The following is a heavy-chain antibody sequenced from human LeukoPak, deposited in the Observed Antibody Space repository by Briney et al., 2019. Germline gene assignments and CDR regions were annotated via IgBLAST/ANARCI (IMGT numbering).Heavy chain of an antibody. J-gene: IGHJ4*02. D-gene: IGHD1-26*01. V-gene: IGHV1-46*01. CDR3: ARDRSISDFDY. Sequence: ASVKVSCKASGYTFTSYYMHWVRQAPGHGLEWMGIINPSGGSTSYAQKFQGRVTMTRDTSISTAYMELSRLRSDDTAVYYCARDRSISDFDYWGQGSLVTVSS. CDR1: GYTFTSYY. CDR2: INPSGGST.